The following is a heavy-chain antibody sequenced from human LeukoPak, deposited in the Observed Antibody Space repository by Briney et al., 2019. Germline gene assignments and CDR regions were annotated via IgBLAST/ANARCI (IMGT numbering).Heavy chain of an antibody. CDR1: GFTFSGSA. CDR2: IRSKANSYAT. D-gene: IGHD3-9*01. Sequence: GGSLRLSCAASGFTFSGSAMHWVRQASGKGLEWVGRIRSKANSYATAYAASVKGRFTISRDDSKNTAYLQVNSLKTEDTAVYYCAKGGYFDWYLDYWGQGTLVTVSS. CDR3: AKGGYFDWYLDY. V-gene: IGHV3-73*01. J-gene: IGHJ4*02.